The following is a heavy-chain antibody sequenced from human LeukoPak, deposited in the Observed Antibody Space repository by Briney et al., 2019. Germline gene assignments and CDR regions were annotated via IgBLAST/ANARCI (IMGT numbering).Heavy chain of an antibody. CDR3: ATGGGSCPGGCWFDP. V-gene: IGHV1-2*02. CDR2: INPNSGGT. Sequence: ASVKVSCKPSGYTFTNYYMHWVRQAPGQGLEGMGWINPNSGGTNYAQKFQGRVTMTRDTSISTAYMELSRLRSDDTAVYYGATGGGSCPGGCWFDPWGQGTLVTVSS. CDR1: GYTFTNYY. J-gene: IGHJ5*02. D-gene: IGHD2-15*01.